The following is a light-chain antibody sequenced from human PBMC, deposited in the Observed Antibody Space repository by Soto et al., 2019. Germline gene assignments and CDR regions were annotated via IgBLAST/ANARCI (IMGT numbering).Light chain of an antibody. CDR2: SNN. Sequence: QSVLTQPPSASGTPGQRVTISCSGSSSNIGSNTVNWYQQLPGTAPKLFIYSNNQRPSGVPDRFSGSKSGTSASLAISGLQSEDEDDYYCAVWDDSLNGVVFGGGTKLTVL. CDR1: SSNIGSNT. J-gene: IGLJ2*01. CDR3: AVWDDSLNGVV. V-gene: IGLV1-44*01.